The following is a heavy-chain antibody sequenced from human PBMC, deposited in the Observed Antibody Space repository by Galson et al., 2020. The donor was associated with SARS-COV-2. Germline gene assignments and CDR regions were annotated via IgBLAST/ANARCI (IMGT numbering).Heavy chain of an antibody. V-gene: IGHV3-33*01. Sequence: GGSLRLSCAASGFTFSSYGMHWVRQAPGKGLEWVAVIWYDGSNKYYADSVKGRFTISRDNSKNTLYLQMNSLRAEDTAVYYCARERGDIVVVPAARHYYYYGMDVWGQGTTVTVSS. CDR1: GFTFSSYG. CDR3: ARERGDIVVVPAARHYYYYGMDV. J-gene: IGHJ6*02. CDR2: IWYDGSNK. D-gene: IGHD2-2*01.